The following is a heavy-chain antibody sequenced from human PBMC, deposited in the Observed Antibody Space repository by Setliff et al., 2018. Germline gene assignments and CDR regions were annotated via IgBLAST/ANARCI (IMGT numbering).Heavy chain of an antibody. D-gene: IGHD3-10*01. J-gene: IGHJ3*02. CDR1: GFTFSDNY. V-gene: IGHV3-11*04. Sequence: GGSLSLSCVASGFTFSDNYMSWIRQAPGKGLEWVSYISRGGNTIYYADSVKGRFTVSRDNAKDSLHLQMNSLRAEDTAVYYCARTYGSANSYAFDIWGQGTMVTVSS. CDR3: ARTYGSANSYAFDI. CDR2: ISRGGNTI.